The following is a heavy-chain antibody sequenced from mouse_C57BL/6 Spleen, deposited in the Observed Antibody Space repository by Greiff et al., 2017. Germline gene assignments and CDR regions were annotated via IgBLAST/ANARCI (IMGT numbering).Heavy chain of an antibody. D-gene: IGHD2-4*01. J-gene: IGHJ2*01. CDR1: GYTFTSYT. V-gene: IGHV1-4*01. CDR2: INPSSGYT. CDR3: ARSYDYGGGYFDY. Sequence: VHLVESGAELARPGASVKMSCKASGYTFTSYTMHWVKQRPGQGLEWIGYINPSSGYTKYNQKFKDKATLTADKSSSTAYMQLSSLTSEDSAVYYGARSYDYGGGYFDYWGQGTTLTVSS.